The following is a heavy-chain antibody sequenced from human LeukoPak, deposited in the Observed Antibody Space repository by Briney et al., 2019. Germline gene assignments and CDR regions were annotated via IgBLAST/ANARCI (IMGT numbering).Heavy chain of an antibody. CDR3: ARDYYDSSGYYRY. Sequence: GGSLRLSCAASGFTFSSYCMNRVRQAPGKGLKWVANINQDGSEKYYVDSVRGRFTISRDNAKNSLYLQMNSLRAEDTAVYYCARDYYDSSGYYRYWGQGTLLTVSS. CDR1: GFTFSSYC. J-gene: IGHJ4*02. V-gene: IGHV3-7*03. D-gene: IGHD3-22*01. CDR2: INQDGSEK.